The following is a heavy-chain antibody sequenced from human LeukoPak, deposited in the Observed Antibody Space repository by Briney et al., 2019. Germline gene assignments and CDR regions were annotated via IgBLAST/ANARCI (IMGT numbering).Heavy chain of an antibody. Sequence: GGSLRLSCAASGFTFSNAWMSWVRQAPGKGLEWIGRIKSKTDGGTTDYAAPVKGRFTISRDDSRNTLYLQMNSLKTEDTAVYYCTARVTMVRGVITYNFDYWGQGTLVTVSS. CDR2: IKSKTDGGTT. CDR1: GFTFSNAW. V-gene: IGHV3-15*01. D-gene: IGHD3-10*01. J-gene: IGHJ4*02. CDR3: TARVTMVRGVITYNFDY.